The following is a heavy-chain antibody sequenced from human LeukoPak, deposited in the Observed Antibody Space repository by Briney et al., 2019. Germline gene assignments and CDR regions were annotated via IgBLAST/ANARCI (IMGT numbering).Heavy chain of an antibody. Sequence: SETLSLTCTVSGGSISSYYWSWTRQPPGKGLEWIGYIYYSGSTNYNPSLKSRVTISVDTSKNQFSLKLSSVTAADTAVYYCARFLEWSTGADGDIWGQGTMVTVSS. CDR2: IYYSGST. V-gene: IGHV4-59*08. D-gene: IGHD3-3*01. J-gene: IGHJ3*02. CDR1: GGSISSYY. CDR3: ARFLEWSTGADGDI.